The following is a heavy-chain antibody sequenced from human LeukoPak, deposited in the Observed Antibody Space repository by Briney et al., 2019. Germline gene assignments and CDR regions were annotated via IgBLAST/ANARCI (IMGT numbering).Heavy chain of an antibody. CDR2: IYYSGST. CDR3: ARHRSNYRY. CDR1: GGSISSYY. D-gene: IGHD4-11*01. J-gene: IGHJ4*02. V-gene: IGHV4-59*01. Sequence: PSETLSLTCTVSGGSISSYYWSWIRQPPGKGLEWIGYIYYSGSTNYNPSLKSRVTISVDTSKNQFSLKLSSVTAADTAVYYCARHRSNYRYWGQGTLVTVSS.